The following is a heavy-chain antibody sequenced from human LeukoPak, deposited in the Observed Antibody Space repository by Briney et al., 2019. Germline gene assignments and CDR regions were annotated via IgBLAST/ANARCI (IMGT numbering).Heavy chain of an antibody. V-gene: IGHV4-59*01. D-gene: IGHD3-3*01. CDR3: ARVPFYDFWSGDY. J-gene: IGHJ4*02. CDR2: IYYSGST. Sequence: SETLSLTCTVSGGSISSYYWSWIRQPPGKGLEWIGYIYYSGSTNYNPSLKSRVTISVDTSKNQFSLKLSSVTAADTAVYYCARVPFYDFWSGDYWGQGTLVTVSS. CDR1: GGSISSYY.